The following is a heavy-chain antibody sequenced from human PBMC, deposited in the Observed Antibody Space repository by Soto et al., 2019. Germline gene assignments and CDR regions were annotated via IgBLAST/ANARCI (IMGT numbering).Heavy chain of an antibody. J-gene: IGHJ4*02. CDR3: ARGFSAGKGSPPDF. Sequence: GSLRLSCAASGFAFRDYGITWVRQAPGKGLEWVSSIDDSGSGTYYADSVKGRFTISRDNSKNTLYLQMNSLGTDDTAVYYCARGFSAGKGSPPDFWGQGSLVTVSS. D-gene: IGHD6-13*01. V-gene: IGHV3-23*01. CDR2: IDDSGSGT. CDR1: GFAFRDYG.